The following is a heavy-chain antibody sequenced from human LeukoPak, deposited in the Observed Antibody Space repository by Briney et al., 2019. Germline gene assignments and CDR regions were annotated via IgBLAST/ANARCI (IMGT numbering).Heavy chain of an antibody. CDR2: ISYDGSNK. D-gene: IGHD2-21*01. CDR1: GFTFSSYG. J-gene: IGHJ4*02. Sequence: GGSLRLSYAASGFTFSSYGMHWVRQAPGKGLEWVAVISYDGSNKYYADSVKGRFTISRDNSKNTLYLQMNSLRAEDTAVYYCARQIVYHTDYWGQGTLVTVSS. CDR3: ARQIVYHTDY. V-gene: IGHV3-30*03.